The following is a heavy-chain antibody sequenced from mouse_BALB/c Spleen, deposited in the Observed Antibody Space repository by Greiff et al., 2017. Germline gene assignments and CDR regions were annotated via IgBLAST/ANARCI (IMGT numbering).Heavy chain of an antibody. CDR1: GYTFTSYT. D-gene: IGHD4-1*01. J-gene: IGHJ2*01. V-gene: IGHV1-4*01. Sequence: QVQLQQSGAELARPGASVKMSCKASGYTFTSYTMHWVKQRPGQGLEWIGYINPSSGYTNYNQKFKDKATLTADKSSSTAYMQLSSLTSEDSAVYYCARGGELGRYLDYWGQGTTLTVSS. CDR3: ARGGELGRYLDY. CDR2: INPSSGYT.